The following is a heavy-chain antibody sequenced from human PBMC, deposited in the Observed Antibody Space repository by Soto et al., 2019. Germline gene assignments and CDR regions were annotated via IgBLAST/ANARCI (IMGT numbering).Heavy chain of an antibody. CDR2: IIPIPGTA. J-gene: IGHJ6*02. D-gene: IGHD2-2*01. CDR1: GGTFGSYA. V-gene: IGHV1-69*01. CDR3: ARSQGSSTSLEIYYYYYYGMDG. Sequence: QVQLVQSGAEVKKPGSSVKVSCKASGGTFGSYAISWVRQAPGQGLEWMGGIIPIPGTANYAQTFQGRVTIAADESTSPAYMELSSLRSEDTAVYYCARSQGSSTSLEIYYYYYYGMDGWGQGTTVTVSS.